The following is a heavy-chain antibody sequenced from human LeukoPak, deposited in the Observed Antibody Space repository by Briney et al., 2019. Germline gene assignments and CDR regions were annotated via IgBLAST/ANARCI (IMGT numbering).Heavy chain of an antibody. CDR3: ARGGQYDTSGYYPIDY. CDR1: GFSFRDYS. J-gene: IGHJ4*02. CDR2: IAYDGDNK. D-gene: IGHD3-22*01. V-gene: IGHV3-30*04. Sequence: GGPLRLSCAASGFSFRDYSMNWFRQAPGKGLNGVALIAYDGDNKYYADAVKGRFTISRDNSKNTLFLQMNSLRAEDTAVYYCARGGQYDTSGYYPIDYWGQGTLVTVSS.